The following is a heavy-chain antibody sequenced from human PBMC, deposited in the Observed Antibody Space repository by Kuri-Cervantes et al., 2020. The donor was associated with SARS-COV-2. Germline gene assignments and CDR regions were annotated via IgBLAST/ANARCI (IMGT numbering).Heavy chain of an antibody. V-gene: IGHV3-30-3*01. CDR3: AKVFGVGSNIKYFDN. J-gene: IGHJ4*02. Sequence: GESLKISCAASGFTFSSYAMHWVRQAPGKGLEWVAVISYDGSNKYYADSVKGRFTMSRDSSRNSLYLQMSSLRVEDTAVYFCAKVFGVGSNIKYFDNWGQGTVVTVSS. CDR1: GFTFSSYA. CDR2: ISYDGSNK. D-gene: IGHD2/OR15-2a*01.